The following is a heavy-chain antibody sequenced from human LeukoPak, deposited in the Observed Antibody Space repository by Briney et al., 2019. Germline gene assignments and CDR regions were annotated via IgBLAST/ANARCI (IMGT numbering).Heavy chain of an antibody. CDR3: ARKTLYGSGKSWFDP. CDR2: MNPNSGNT. J-gene: IGHJ5*02. D-gene: IGHD3-10*01. V-gene: IGHV1-8*01. Sequence: ASVKVSCKASGYTFTGYDINWVRQATGQGLEWMGWMNPNSGNTGYAQKFQDRVTMTRNTSISTAYMELSGLRSEDTAMYYCARKTLYGSGKSWFDPWGQGTLVTVSS. CDR1: GYTFTGYD.